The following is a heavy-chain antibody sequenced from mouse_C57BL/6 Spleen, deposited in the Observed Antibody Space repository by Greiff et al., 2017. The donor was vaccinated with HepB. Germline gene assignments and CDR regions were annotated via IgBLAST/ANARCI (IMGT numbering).Heavy chain of an antibody. CDR2: INPGSGGT. V-gene: IGHV1-54*01. J-gene: IGHJ2*01. CDR3: ARTGYAFDY. CDR1: GYAFTNYL. Sequence: VKLQQSGAELVRPGTSVKVSCKASGYAFTNYLIEWVKQRPGQGLEWIGVINPGSGGTNYNEKFKGKATLTADKSSSTAYMQLSSLTSEDSAVYFCARTGYAFDYWGQGTTLTVSS. D-gene: IGHD1-2*01.